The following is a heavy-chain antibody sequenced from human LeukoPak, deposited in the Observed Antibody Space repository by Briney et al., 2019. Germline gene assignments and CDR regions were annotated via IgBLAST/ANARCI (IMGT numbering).Heavy chain of an antibody. J-gene: IGHJ4*02. CDR2: IYSGGST. CDR3: ANRIAATGVVY. CDR1: GFTVSSNY. Sequence: GGSLRLSCAASGFTVSSNYMSWVRQAPGKGLEWVSVIYSGGSTYYADSVKGRFTISRDNSKNTLYLQMNSLRAEDTAVYYCANRIAATGVVYWGQGTLVTVSS. V-gene: IGHV3-53*01. D-gene: IGHD6-13*01.